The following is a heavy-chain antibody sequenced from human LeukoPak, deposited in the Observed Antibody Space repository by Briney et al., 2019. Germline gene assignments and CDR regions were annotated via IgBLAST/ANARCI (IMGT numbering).Heavy chain of an antibody. D-gene: IGHD6-19*01. CDR3: ARRGSGWEVYYFDY. Sequence: SETLSLTCAVSGYSISSGYYWGWIRQPPGKGLEWIGSIYHSGSTYYNPSFKSRVTISVDTSKNQFSLKLSSVTAADTAVYYCARRGSGWEVYYFDYWGQGTLVTVSS. CDR1: GYSISSGYY. J-gene: IGHJ4*02. CDR2: IYHSGST. V-gene: IGHV4-38-2*01.